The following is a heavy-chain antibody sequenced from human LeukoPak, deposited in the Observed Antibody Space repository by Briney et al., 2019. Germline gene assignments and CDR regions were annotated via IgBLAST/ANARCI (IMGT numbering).Heavy chain of an antibody. J-gene: IGHJ4*02. V-gene: IGHV3-48*01. CDR1: GFTFSGFS. Sequence: PGGSLRLSCAASGFTFSGFSMNWVRQAPGKGLEWVSYISSSRSTIYYADSVKGRFTISRDNAKNSLYLQMNSLRAEDTAVYYCAKSGEVPAAMRYFDYWGQGTLVTVSS. CDR3: AKSGEVPAAMRYFDY. CDR2: ISSSRSTI. D-gene: IGHD2-2*01.